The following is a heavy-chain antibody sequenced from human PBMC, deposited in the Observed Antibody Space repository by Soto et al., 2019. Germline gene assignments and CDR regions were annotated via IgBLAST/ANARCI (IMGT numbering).Heavy chain of an antibody. V-gene: IGHV3-30-3*01. J-gene: IGHJ6*02. CDR3: ARDRRSSSYYYYYGMDV. Sequence: GSLRLSCSASGFTFSSYAMHWVRQAPGKGLEWVAVISYDGSNKYYADSVKGRFTISRDNSKNTLYLQMNSLRAEDTAVYYCARDRRSSSYYYYYGMDVWGQGTTVTVSS. CDR2: ISYDGSNK. D-gene: IGHD6-6*01. CDR1: GFTFSSYA.